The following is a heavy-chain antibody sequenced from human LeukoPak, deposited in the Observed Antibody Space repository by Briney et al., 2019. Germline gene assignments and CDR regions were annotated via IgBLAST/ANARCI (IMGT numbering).Heavy chain of an antibody. CDR2: ISSSGSTI. D-gene: IGHD3-9*01. CDR3: ARDSNDILTAEVRQGDY. Sequence: GGSLRLSCAASGFTFSDYYMSWIRQAPGKGLEWVSYISSSGSTIYYADSVKGRFTISRDNAKNSLYLQMNSLRAEDTAVYYCARDSNDILTAEVRQGDYWGQGTLVTVSS. CDR1: GFTFSDYY. J-gene: IGHJ4*02. V-gene: IGHV3-11*04.